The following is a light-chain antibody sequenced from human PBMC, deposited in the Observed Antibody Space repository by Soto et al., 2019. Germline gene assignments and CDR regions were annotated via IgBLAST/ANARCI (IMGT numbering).Light chain of an antibody. CDR2: EAS. CDR1: QSISSY. Sequence: IQMTQSPSSLSASVGDRVTITCLASQSISSYLNWYQQKPGKAPKLLIYEASNLQSGVPSRFSGSGSGTEFALTISGLQPDDFASYYCQQFNSYPITFGQGTRLEIK. V-gene: IGKV1-13*02. CDR3: QQFNSYPIT. J-gene: IGKJ5*01.